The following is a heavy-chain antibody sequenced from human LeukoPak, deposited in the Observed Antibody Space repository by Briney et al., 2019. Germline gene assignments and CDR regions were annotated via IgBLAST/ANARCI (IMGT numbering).Heavy chain of an antibody. CDR2: ISAYNGNT. V-gene: IGHV1-18*01. CDR1: GYTFTSYG. D-gene: IGHD6-6*01. Sequence: GASVKVSCKASGYTFTSYGISWVRQAPGQGLEWMGWISAYNGNTNYAQKLQGRVTMTTDTSTSTAYMELRSLRSDDTAVYYCARGVGRPLYSSSFLGWFDPWGQGTLVTVSS. CDR3: ARGVGRPLYSSSFLGWFDP. J-gene: IGHJ5*02.